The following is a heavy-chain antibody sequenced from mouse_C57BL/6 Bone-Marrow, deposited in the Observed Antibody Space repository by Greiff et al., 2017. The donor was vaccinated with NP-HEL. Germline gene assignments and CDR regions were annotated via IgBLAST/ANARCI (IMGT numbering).Heavy chain of an antibody. J-gene: IGHJ1*03. V-gene: IGHV2-4*01. CDR3: AKNSGTGDWYFDV. CDR1: GFSLTSYG. CDR2: IWSGGST. Sequence: VQLQQSGPGLVQPSQSLSITCTVSGFSLTSYGVHWVRQPPGKGLEWLGVIWSGGSTDYNAAIISRLSISKDNSKSQVFFKMNSLQADDTAIYYCAKNSGTGDWYFDVWGTGTTVTVSS. D-gene: IGHD4-1*01.